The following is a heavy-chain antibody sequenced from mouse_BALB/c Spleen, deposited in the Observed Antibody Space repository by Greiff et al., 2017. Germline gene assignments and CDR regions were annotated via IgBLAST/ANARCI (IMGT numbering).Heavy chain of an antibody. J-gene: IGHJ2*01. CDR1: GFTFSSYT. CDR2: ISSGCSYT. V-gene: IGHV5-6-4*01. Sequence: EAKLVESGGGLVKPGGSLKLSCAASGFTFSSYTMSWVRQTPEKRLEWVATISSGCSYTYYPDSVKGRFTISRDNAKNTLYLQMSSLKSEDTAMYYCTREDDGYSLFDYWGQGTTLTVSS. CDR3: TREDDGYSLFDY. D-gene: IGHD2-3*01.